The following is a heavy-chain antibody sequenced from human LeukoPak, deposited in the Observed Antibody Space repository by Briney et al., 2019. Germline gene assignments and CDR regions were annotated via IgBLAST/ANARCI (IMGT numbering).Heavy chain of an antibody. Sequence: ASVKVSCKASGGTFSSYAISWVRQAPGQGLEWMGGIIPIFGTANYAQKFQGRVTITTDESTSTAYMELSSLRSEDTAVYYCARGRGYSYGYYYYYMDVWGKGTTVTVSS. CDR3: ARGRGYSYGYYYYYMDV. D-gene: IGHD5-18*01. CDR2: IIPIFGTA. J-gene: IGHJ6*03. V-gene: IGHV1-69*05. CDR1: GGTFSSYA.